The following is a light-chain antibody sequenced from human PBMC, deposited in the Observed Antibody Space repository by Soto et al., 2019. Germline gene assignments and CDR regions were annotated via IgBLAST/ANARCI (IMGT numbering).Light chain of an antibody. CDR1: QNIRSH. Sequence: DIQMTQSPSSLSASVGDRVTITCRASQNIRSHLSWYQQKPGKAPKLLICAASTLQSGVPSRFSGSGSGTDFTLTINNLQPEDFATYYCQQSYNAPYTFGQGTKLQIK. J-gene: IGKJ2*01. CDR3: QQSYNAPYT. CDR2: AAS. V-gene: IGKV1-39*01.